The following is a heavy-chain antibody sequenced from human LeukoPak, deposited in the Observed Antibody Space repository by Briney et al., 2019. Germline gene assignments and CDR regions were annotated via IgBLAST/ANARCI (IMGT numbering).Heavy chain of an antibody. CDR1: GGSISSNSYY. D-gene: IGHD3-9*01. CDR3: VGLLRYFDPSNYYYYYMDV. V-gene: IGHV4-39*01. J-gene: IGHJ6*03. CDR2: IYYSGST. Sequence: SETLSLTCTVSGGSISSNSYYWGWIRQPPGKGLEWIGSIYYSGSTYYNPSLKSRVTISVDTSKNQFSLKLSSVTAADTAVYYCVGLLRYFDPSNYYYYYMDVCGKGTTVTVSS.